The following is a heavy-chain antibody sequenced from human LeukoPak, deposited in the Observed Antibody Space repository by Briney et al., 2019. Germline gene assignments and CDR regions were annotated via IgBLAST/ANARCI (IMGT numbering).Heavy chain of an antibody. CDR2: IWYDGSNK. Sequence: GGSLRLSCAASGFTFSSYGMHWVRQAPGKGLEWVAVIWYDGSNKYYADSVKGRFTISRDNSENTLYLQMNSLRAEDTAVYYCARDRGSSSWYYRYWGQGTLVTVSS. CDR3: ARDRGSSSWYYRY. CDR1: GFTFSSYG. D-gene: IGHD6-13*01. V-gene: IGHV3-33*01. J-gene: IGHJ4*02.